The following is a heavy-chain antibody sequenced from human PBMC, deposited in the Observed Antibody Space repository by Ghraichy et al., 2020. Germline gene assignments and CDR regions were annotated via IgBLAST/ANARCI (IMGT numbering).Heavy chain of an antibody. V-gene: IGHV4-30-2*01. CDR2: IYHSGST. CDR1: GGSISSGGYS. CDR3: ARDSGGDYTPAAFDY. D-gene: IGHD4-17*01. Sequence: SETLSLTCAVSGGSISSGGYSWSWIRQPPGKGLEWIGYIYHSGSTYYNPSLKSRVTISVDRSKNQFSLKLSSVTAADTAVYYCARDSGGDYTPAAFDYWGQGTLVTVSS. J-gene: IGHJ4*02.